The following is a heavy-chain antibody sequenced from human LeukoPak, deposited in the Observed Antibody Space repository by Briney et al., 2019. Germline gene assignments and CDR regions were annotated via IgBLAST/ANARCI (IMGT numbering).Heavy chain of an antibody. V-gene: IGHV3-7*01. D-gene: IGHD5-12*01. Sequence: GGSLRLSCAASGFTVSSNYMSWVRQAPGKGLEWVARLHPDGSERNYVGSVEGRFTVFGDNAKSSLFLQMHSLRVEDTAVHYCARGGYSFDYLGQGTLVTVSS. CDR2: LHPDGSER. J-gene: IGHJ4*02. CDR3: ARGGYSFDY. CDR1: GFTVSSNY.